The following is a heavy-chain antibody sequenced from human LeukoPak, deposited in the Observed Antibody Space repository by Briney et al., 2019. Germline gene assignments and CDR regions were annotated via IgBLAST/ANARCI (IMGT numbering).Heavy chain of an antibody. D-gene: IGHD4-23*01. CDR2: ISSSSSYT. CDR1: GFTFSDYY. J-gene: IGHJ4*02. V-gene: IGHV3-11*03. CDR3: ARTTTVALDY. Sequence: GGSLRLSCAASGFTFSDYYMSWIRQAPGKGLEWVSYISSSSSYTHYADSVKGRFTVSRDNAKNSLYLQMNSLRAEDTAVYYCARTTTVALDYWGQGTLVTVSS.